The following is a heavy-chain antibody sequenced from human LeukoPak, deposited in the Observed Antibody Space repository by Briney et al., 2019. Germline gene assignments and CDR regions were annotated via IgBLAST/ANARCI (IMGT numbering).Heavy chain of an antibody. Sequence: SETLSLTCAVYGGSFSGYYWSWIRQPPGKGLEWIGEINHSGSTNYNPSLKSRVTISVDTSKNQFSLKLSSVTAADTAVYYCAGLMGARFDPWGQGTLVTVSS. D-gene: IGHD3-16*01. V-gene: IGHV4-34*01. J-gene: IGHJ5*02. CDR2: INHSGST. CDR1: GGSFSGYY. CDR3: AGLMGARFDP.